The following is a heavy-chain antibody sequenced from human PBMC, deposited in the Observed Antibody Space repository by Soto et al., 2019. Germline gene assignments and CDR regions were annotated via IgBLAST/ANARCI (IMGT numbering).Heavy chain of an antibody. J-gene: IGHJ3*02. D-gene: IGHD3-22*01. CDR2: IYYSGST. CDR1: GGSISSGGYY. CDR3: ARWYLDYYDSSGAFDI. Sequence: QVQLQESGPGLVKPSQTLSLTCTVSGGSISSGGYYWSWIRQHPGKGLEWIGYIYYSGSTYYNPSLKSRVTISVDTSKNQFSLKLSSVTAADTAVYYCARWYLDYYDSSGAFDIWGQGTMVTVSS. V-gene: IGHV4-31*03.